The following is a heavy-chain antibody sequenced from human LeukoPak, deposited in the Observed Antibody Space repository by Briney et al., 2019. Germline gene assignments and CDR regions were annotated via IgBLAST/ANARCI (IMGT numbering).Heavy chain of an antibody. Sequence: SVKVSCKASGGTFSNYAINWVRQAPGQGLEWMGRIIPIFGIANYAQKFQGRVTITADKSTSTAYMDLNSLRSEDTAVYYCARDQRGQSKLLSRDSRDYGMDVWGQGTTVTVSS. V-gene: IGHV1-69*04. J-gene: IGHJ6*02. CDR1: GGTFSNYA. CDR3: ARDQRGQSKLLSRDSRDYGMDV. D-gene: IGHD3-22*01. CDR2: IIPIFGIA.